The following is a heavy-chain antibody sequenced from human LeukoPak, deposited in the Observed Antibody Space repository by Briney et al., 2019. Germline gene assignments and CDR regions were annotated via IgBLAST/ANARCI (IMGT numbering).Heavy chain of an antibody. V-gene: IGHV4-34*01. D-gene: IGHD2-2*01. J-gene: IGHJ4*02. CDR3: ARGPPPNNCSSNSCYLGYFDY. Sequence: SETLSLTCAVYGGSFRGYYWSWIRQPPGKGLEWIGEINHSGSTNYNPSLKSRVTISVDTSKNQFSLKLSSVTAADTAVYYCARGPPPNNCSSNSCYLGYFDYWGQGTLVTVSS. CDR1: GGSFRGYY. CDR2: INHSGST.